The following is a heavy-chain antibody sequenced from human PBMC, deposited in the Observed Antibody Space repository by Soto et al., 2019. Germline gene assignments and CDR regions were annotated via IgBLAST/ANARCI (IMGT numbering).Heavy chain of an antibody. J-gene: IGHJ5*02. D-gene: IGHD2-2*01. CDR2: INPSGGST. CDR3: ARQMYLGYCSSTSCYAGNWFDP. Sequence: ASVKVSCKASGYTFTSYYMHWVRQAPGQGLEWVGIINPSGGSTSYAQKFQGRVTMTRDTSTSTVYMELSSLRSEDTAVYYCARQMYLGYCSSTSCYAGNWFDPWGQGTLVTVSS. CDR1: GYTFTSYY. V-gene: IGHV1-46*03.